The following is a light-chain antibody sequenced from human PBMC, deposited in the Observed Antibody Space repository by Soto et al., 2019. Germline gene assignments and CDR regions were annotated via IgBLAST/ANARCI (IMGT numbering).Light chain of an antibody. CDR1: QSISNW. V-gene: IGKV1-5*02. Sequence: IQMTQSPSTLSASLCDTVTLICRASQSISNWLAWYQQKPGPAPKVLIYHASNLQSGVPSRFSGSGSGTEFTLTISSLQPDDFATYYCQQYNSYSFGQGTKVDIK. J-gene: IGKJ1*01. CDR3: QQYNSYS. CDR2: HAS.